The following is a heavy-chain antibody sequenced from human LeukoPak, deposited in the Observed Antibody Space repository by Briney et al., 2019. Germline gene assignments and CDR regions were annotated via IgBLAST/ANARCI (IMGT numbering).Heavy chain of an antibody. D-gene: IGHD2-2*03. CDR1: GFTFSAYA. J-gene: IGHJ4*02. V-gene: IGHV3-48*01. CDR2: ITSSSSTI. CDR3: ARDWISGGLDY. Sequence: GGSLRLSCAASGFTFSAYAMNWVRQAPGKGLEWVSYITSSSSTIYYADSVKGRFTISRDNSKNTLYLQMNSLRAEDTAVYYCARDWISGGLDYWGQGTLVTVSS.